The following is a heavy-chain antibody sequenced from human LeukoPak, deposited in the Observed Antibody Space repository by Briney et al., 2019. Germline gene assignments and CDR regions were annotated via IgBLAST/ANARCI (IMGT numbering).Heavy chain of an antibody. D-gene: IGHD3-16*02. CDR1: GGSFSDYY. Sequence: SETLSLTCAVYGGSFSDYYWSWIRQPPGKGLEWIGEINHSRTTNYSPSLKSRVSISVDKSKNQFSLKLNSVTAADAAMYYCASHYSSGSYRYTGSFDPWGQGMLVNVSS. CDR3: ASHYSSGSYRYTGSFDP. V-gene: IGHV4-34*01. CDR2: INHSRTT. J-gene: IGHJ5*02.